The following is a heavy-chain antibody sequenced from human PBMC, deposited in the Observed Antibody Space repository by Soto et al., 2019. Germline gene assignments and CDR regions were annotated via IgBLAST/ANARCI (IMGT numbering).Heavy chain of an antibody. Sequence: GGSLRLSCAASGFTFSDYYMSWIRQAPGKGLEWVSYISSSSSYTNYADSVKGRFTISRDNAKNLLYLQMNSLRAEDTAVYYCARSYYSKYYFDYWGQGTLVTVSS. CDR1: GFTFSDYY. CDR2: ISSSSSYT. D-gene: IGHD3-10*01. V-gene: IGHV3-11*06. J-gene: IGHJ4*02. CDR3: ARSYYSKYYFDY.